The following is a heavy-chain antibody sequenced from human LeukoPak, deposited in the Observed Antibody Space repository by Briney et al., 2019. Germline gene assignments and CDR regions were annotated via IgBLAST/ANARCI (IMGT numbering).Heavy chain of an antibody. CDR3: ASGCDSADAFDI. CDR1: GGSISSYY. Sequence: SETLSLTCTVSGGSISSYYWSWIRQPPGKGLEWIGYIYYSGSTNYNPSLKSRVTISVDTSKNQFSLKLSSVTAADTAVYYCASGCDSADAFDIWGQGTMVTVSS. D-gene: IGHD5-12*01. V-gene: IGHV4-59*01. CDR2: IYYSGST. J-gene: IGHJ3*02.